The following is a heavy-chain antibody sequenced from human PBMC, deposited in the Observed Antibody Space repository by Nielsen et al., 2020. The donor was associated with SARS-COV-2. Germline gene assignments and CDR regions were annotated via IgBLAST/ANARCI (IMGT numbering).Heavy chain of an antibody. CDR1: GFTFSSYA. J-gene: IGHJ6*02. D-gene: IGHD4-17*01. V-gene: IGHV3-30-3*01. CDR2: ISYDGSNK. Sequence: GESLKISCAASGFTFSSYAMHWVRQAPGKGLEWVAVISYDGSNKYYADSVKGRFTISRDNAKNTLYLQMNSLRAEDTAVYYCARDLVRGDGYYYYGMDVWGQGTTVTVSS. CDR3: ARDLVRGDGYYYYGMDV.